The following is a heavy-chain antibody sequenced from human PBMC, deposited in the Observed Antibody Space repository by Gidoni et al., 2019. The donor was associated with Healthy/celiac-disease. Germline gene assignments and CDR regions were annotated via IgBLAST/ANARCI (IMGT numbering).Heavy chain of an antibody. V-gene: IGHV3-11*01. CDR3: ARASVFPLRFLEWLSSLGY. CDR2: ISSSGSTI. D-gene: IGHD3-3*01. CDR1: GFTFRNYS. J-gene: IGHJ4*02. Sequence: QVQLVESGGGLVKPGGSLRLSCAASGFTFRNYSLSWIRQAPGKGLEWVSDISSSGSTIYYADSVKGRFTSSRDNDKNSLYLQMNSLRAEDTAVYYCARASVFPLRFLEWLSSLGYWGQGTLVTVSS.